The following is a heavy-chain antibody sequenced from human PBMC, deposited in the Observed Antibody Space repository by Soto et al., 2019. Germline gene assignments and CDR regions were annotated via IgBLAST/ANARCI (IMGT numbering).Heavy chain of an antibody. V-gene: IGHV3-7*05. D-gene: IGHD1-20*01. J-gene: IGHJ4*02. CDR2: MKQDGSEK. Sequence: DVQLVESGGGLVQPGGSLRLSCAASGFTFSNYWMSWVRQAPGKGLEWVTNMKQDGSEKDYVGSVKGRFTISRDNAKNSLYLQMNSLTTEDTAVYYCARLITPRVLDSWGQGTLVIVSS. CDR3: ARLITPRVLDS. CDR1: GFTFSNYW.